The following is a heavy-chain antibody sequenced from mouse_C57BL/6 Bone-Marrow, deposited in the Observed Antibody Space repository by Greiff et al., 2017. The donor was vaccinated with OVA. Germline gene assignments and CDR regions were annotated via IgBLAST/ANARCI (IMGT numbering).Heavy chain of an antibody. CDR3: ARKGLLLRRDFDY. CDR2: INPNNGGT. CDR1: GYTFTDYY. Sequence: DVKLQESGPELVKPGASVKISCKASGYTFTDYYMNWVKQSHGKSLEWIGDINPNNGGTSYNQKFKGKATLTVDKSSSTAYMELRSLTSEDSAVYYCARKGLLLRRDFDYWGQGTTLTVSS. V-gene: IGHV1-26*01. D-gene: IGHD1-1*01. J-gene: IGHJ2*01.